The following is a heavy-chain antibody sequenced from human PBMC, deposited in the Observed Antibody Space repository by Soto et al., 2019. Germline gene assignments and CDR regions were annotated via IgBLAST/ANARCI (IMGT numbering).Heavy chain of an antibody. D-gene: IGHD3-22*01. Sequence: QVQLVQSGAEVKKPGSSVKVSCKASGGTFSSYAISWVRQAPGQGLEWMGGIIPIFGTANYAQKFQGRVTITADESTSTAYMELRSLRSEDTAVDYWASYYYDSSGYYERGLFAPWGQGTLVTVSS. CDR3: ASYYYDSSGYYERGLFAP. CDR2: IIPIFGTA. J-gene: IGHJ5*02. V-gene: IGHV1-69*01. CDR1: GGTFSSYA.